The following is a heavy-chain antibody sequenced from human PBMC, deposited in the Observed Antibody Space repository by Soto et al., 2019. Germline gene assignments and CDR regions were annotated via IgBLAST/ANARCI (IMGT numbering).Heavy chain of an antibody. CDR1: GFSLSTSGVG. CDR2: IYWDDDK. CDR3: AHRRGTTVTNIFDY. V-gene: IGHV2-5*02. D-gene: IGHD4-17*01. J-gene: IGHJ4*02. Sequence: QITLKESGPTLVKPTQTLTLTCTFSGFSLSTSGVGVGWIRQPPGKALEWLALIYWDDDKRYSPSLKSRLTITKDTSKNQVVLTMTNMDPVDTATYYCAHRRGTTVTNIFDYWGQGTLVTVSS.